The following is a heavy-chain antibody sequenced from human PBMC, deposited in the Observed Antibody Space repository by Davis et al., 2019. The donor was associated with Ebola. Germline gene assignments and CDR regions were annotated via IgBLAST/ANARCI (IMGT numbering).Heavy chain of an antibody. D-gene: IGHD1-26*01. CDR2: ISAYNGNT. Sequence: AASVKVSCKASGYTFTGYYLNWVRQAPGQGLEWMGWISAYNGNTNYAQKLQGRVTMTTDTSTSTAYMELRSLRSDDTAVYYCARDYVGARSGAYWGQGTLVTVSS. V-gene: IGHV1-18*04. CDR1: GYTFTGYY. J-gene: IGHJ4*02. CDR3: ARDYVGARSGAY.